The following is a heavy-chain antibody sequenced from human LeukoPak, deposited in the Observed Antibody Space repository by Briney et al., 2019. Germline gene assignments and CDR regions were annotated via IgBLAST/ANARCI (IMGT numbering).Heavy chain of an antibody. J-gene: IGHJ4*02. CDR3: ARGSAGEVDY. Sequence: SETLSLTCAVSGGSISSGGYSWSWIRQPPGKGLEWIGYIYHSGSTYYSPSLKSRVTMSLDRSKNQFSLKLSSVTAADTAVYFCARGSAGEVDYWGQGTLVTVSS. V-gene: IGHV4-30-2*01. CDR2: IYHSGST. CDR1: GGSISSGGYS. D-gene: IGHD6-13*01.